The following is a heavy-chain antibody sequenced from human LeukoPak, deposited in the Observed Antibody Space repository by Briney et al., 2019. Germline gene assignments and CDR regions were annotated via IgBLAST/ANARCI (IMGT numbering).Heavy chain of an antibody. CDR1: GYTFTDYH. D-gene: IGHD1-7*01. Sequence: GAAVKVSCKASGYTFTDYHIHWVRQAPGQGLEWLGWINPKNGGTNYAQKFQGRVTMTEDTSTDTAYMELSSLRSEDTAVYYCATTYRYNWNYDFRAFDIWGQGTMVTVSS. CDR2: INPKNGGT. CDR3: ATTYRYNWNYDFRAFDI. J-gene: IGHJ3*02. V-gene: IGHV1-2*02.